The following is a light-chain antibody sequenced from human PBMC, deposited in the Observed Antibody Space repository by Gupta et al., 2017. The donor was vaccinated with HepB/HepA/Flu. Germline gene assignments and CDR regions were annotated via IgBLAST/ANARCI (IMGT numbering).Light chain of an antibody. V-gene: IGLV1-44*01. CDR2: TNN. CDR3: ASWADSLNGCV. CDR1: SSNIGRNT. Sequence: QSVLTQTPSASGTPGQRVIMSCSGSSSNIGRNTVNWYQHLPGTAPTLLIYTNNERPSGVPDRFSGSRSGTSASLAISGLQSEDEADDYCASWADSLNGCVFGGGTKLTVL. J-gene: IGLJ3*02.